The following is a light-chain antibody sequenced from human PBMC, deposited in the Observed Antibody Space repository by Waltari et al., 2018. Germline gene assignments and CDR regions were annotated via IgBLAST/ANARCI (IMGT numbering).Light chain of an antibody. CDR1: SPNPGSNT. Sequence: QSVLTQPPSASGTPGQRVTISCSGRSPNPGSNTVNWYQQLPGTASKLPIYSNNQRPSGVPDRFSGSKSGTSASLAISGLQSEDEADYYCAAWDDSLNGSVVFGGGTKLTVL. J-gene: IGLJ2*01. CDR3: AAWDDSLNGSVV. CDR2: SNN. V-gene: IGLV1-44*01.